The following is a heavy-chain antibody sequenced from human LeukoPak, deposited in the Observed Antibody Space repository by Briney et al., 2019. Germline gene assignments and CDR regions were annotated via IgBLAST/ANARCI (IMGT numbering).Heavy chain of an antibody. CDR2: ISYDGSNK. CDR3: AKGAAAAPRDI. V-gene: IGHV3-30*04. D-gene: IGHD6-13*01. J-gene: IGHJ3*02. Sequence: HPGGSLRLSCAASGFTFSSYAMHWVRQAPGKGLEWVAVISYDGSNKYYADSVKDRFTISRDNSKNTLYLQMNSLRAEDTAVYYCAKGAAAAPRDIWGQGTMVTVSS. CDR1: GFTFSSYA.